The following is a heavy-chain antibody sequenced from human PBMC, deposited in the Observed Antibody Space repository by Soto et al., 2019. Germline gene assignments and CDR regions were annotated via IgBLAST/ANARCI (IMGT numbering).Heavy chain of an antibody. Sequence: GGSLRLSCAASGFTFSNAWMSWVRQAPGKGLEWVGRIKSKTDGGTTDYAAPVKGRFTISRDDSKNTLYLQMNSLKTEDTAVYYCTTEGDMSDYIWGSYRYTVDYWGQGTLVTVSS. CDR1: GFTFSNAW. J-gene: IGHJ4*02. CDR2: IKSKTDGGTT. CDR3: TTEGDMSDYIWGSYRYTVDY. D-gene: IGHD3-16*02. V-gene: IGHV3-15*01.